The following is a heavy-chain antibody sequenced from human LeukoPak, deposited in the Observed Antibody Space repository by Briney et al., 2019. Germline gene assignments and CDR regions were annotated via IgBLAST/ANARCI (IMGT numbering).Heavy chain of an antibody. Sequence: SETLSLTCAVYGGSFSGYYWSWIRQPPGKGLEWIGEINHSGSTNYNPSLKSRVTISVDTSKNQFSLKLSSVTAADTAVYYCARALSSGHRIYYYYGMDVWGQGTTVTVSS. D-gene: IGHD3-22*01. J-gene: IGHJ6*02. CDR2: INHSGST. CDR1: GGSFSGYY. V-gene: IGHV4-34*01. CDR3: ARALSSGHRIYYYYGMDV.